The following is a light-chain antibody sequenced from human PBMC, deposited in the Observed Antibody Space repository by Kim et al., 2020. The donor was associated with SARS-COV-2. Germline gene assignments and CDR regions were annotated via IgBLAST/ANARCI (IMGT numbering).Light chain of an antibody. CDR1: SSDVGGYTY. J-gene: IGLJ3*02. V-gene: IGLV2-14*03. CDR2: YVT. CDR3: SSYTTSATWV. Sequence: GQSITISCTGGSSDVGGYTYVSWYQQRPGKPPKLMIYYVTNRPSGVSTRFSGSKSGNTASLTISGLQAEDEADYYCSSYTTSATWVFGGGTQLTVL.